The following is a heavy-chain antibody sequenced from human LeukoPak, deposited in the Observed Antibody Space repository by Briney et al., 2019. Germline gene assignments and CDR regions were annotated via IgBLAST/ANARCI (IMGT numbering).Heavy chain of an antibody. CDR1: GYTFTSYG. V-gene: IGHV1-18*01. J-gene: IGHJ3*02. CDR3: AREAPYYYDSSGYSHRAFDI. D-gene: IGHD3-22*01. Sequence: ASVKVSCKASGYTFTSYGISWVRQAPGQGLEWMGWISAYNGNTNYAQKLQGRVTMTTDTSTSTAYMELRSLRSDDTAVYYCAREAPYYYDSSGYSHRAFDIWGQGIMVTVSS. CDR2: ISAYNGNT.